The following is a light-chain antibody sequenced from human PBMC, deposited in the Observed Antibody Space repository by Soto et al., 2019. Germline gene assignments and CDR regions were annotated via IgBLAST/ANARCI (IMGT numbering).Light chain of an antibody. CDR3: QQYGSSPLT. Sequence: EIVLTQSPGTLSLSPGERATLSCRASQSVSSGYLAWYQQKPGQAPRLLIYGASGRATGIPDRLSGSGSGTDFTLTISRLEPEDFAVYYCQQYGSSPLTFGGGTKVEIK. CDR1: QSVSSGY. J-gene: IGKJ4*01. V-gene: IGKV3-20*01. CDR2: GAS.